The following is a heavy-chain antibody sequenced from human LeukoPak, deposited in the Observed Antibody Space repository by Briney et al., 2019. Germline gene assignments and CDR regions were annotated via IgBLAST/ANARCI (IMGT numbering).Heavy chain of an antibody. V-gene: IGHV3-33*08. CDR2: IWYDGSNK. Sequence: PGRSLRLSCAASGFTFSSYGMHWVRQAPGKGLEWVALIWYDGSNKYYADSVKGRFTISRDNSKNMLYLQMNSLRAEDTAVYYCARLKGSYFDCWGQGTLVTVSS. J-gene: IGHJ4*02. D-gene: IGHD2-15*01. CDR1: GFTFSSYG. CDR3: ARLKGSYFDC.